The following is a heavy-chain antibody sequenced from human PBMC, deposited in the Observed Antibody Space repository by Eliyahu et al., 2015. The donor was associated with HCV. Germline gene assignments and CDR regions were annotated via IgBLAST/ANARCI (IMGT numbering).Heavy chain of an antibody. CDR1: GFXFSLXD. CDR2: IGGRDVFT. CDR3: AKGPTVTGWNLGF. V-gene: IGHV3-23*01. D-gene: IGHD4-17*01. Sequence: EVQILDSGGDLVQPGGSLRLSCAASGFXFSLXDLYWVRQAPGKGLGWVATIGGRDVFTKYADSVRGRFTISRDNSKNTVYLQMNGLTAEDTAIYYCAKGPTVTGWNLGFWGRGTLVSVSS. J-gene: IGHJ1*01.